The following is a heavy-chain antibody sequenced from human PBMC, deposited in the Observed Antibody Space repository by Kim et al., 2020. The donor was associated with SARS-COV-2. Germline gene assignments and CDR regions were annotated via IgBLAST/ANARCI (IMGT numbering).Heavy chain of an antibody. J-gene: IGHJ5*02. CDR1: GGTFSSYA. Sequence: SVKVSCKASGGTFSSYAISWVRQAPGQGLEWMGGIIPIFGTANYAQKFQGRVTITADESTSTAYMELSSLRSEDTAVYYCARVGVAVAGTGGWWFDPWGQGTLVTVSS. D-gene: IGHD6-19*01. CDR3: ARVGVAVAGTGGWWFDP. V-gene: IGHV1-69*13. CDR2: IIPIFGTA.